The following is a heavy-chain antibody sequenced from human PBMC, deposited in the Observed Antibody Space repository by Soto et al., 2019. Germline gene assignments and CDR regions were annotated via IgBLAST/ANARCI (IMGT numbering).Heavy chain of an antibody. Sequence: ASVKVSCKAAGYTFTGDYIDWWRQAPEQGPEWMGEIGPESGATRYAQKFQGRVTMTRDTSITTVYMELNNLSPDDTAVYYCGRGRSGQIVVFYWGQGTPVTVSS. D-gene: IGHD1-26*01. CDR3: GRGRSGQIVVFY. CDR1: GYTFTGDY. V-gene: IGHV1-2*02. CDR2: IGPESGAT. J-gene: IGHJ4*02.